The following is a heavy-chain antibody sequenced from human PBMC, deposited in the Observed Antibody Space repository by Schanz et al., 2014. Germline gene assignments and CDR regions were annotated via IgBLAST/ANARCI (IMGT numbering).Heavy chain of an antibody. CDR1: GFTVSSNY. Sequence: EVQLVESGGGLVQPGGSLRLSCAASGFTVSSNYMSWVRQAPGKGLEWVSVIYSGGSTYYADSVKGRFTISRDNSKNTLYLQMNSLRAEDTAVYYCARYYETSYYPLYYGDYWGQGTLVTVSS. CDR3: ARYYETSYYPLYYGDY. CDR2: IYSGGST. V-gene: IGHV3-66*01. D-gene: IGHD3-22*01. J-gene: IGHJ4*02.